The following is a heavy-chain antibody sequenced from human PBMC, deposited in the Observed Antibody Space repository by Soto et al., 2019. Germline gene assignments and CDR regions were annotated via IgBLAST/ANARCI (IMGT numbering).Heavy chain of an antibody. V-gene: IGHV4-34*01. CDR1: GGSFSGYY. CDR2: IKHRGIT. J-gene: IGHJ4*02. Sequence: QVQLQQWGAGLLKPSETLSLTCAVYGGSFSGYYWSWIRQPPGKGLEWIGEIKHRGITNYNPSLKSRVTISVDTSKNPFSLKLSSVTAADTAVYYCARLYGSRGPFDYWGQGTLVTVSS. D-gene: IGHD6-13*01. CDR3: ARLYGSRGPFDY.